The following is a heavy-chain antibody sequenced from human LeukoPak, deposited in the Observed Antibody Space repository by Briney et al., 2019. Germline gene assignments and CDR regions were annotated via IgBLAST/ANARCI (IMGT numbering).Heavy chain of an antibody. V-gene: IGHV4-61*01. CDR3: ARDSRLLVEASDY. CDR1: GGSVSSGSYY. D-gene: IGHD1-26*01. J-gene: IGHJ4*02. Sequence: SETLSLTCTVSGGSVSSGSYYWSWIRQPPGKGLEWIGYIYYSGSTNYNPSLKSRVTISVDTSKNQFSLKLSSVTAADTAVYYCARDSRLLVEASDYWGQGTLVTVSS. CDR2: IYYSGST.